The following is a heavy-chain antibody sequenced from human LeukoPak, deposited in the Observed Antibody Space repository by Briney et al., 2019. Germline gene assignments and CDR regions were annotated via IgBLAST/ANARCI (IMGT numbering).Heavy chain of an antibody. Sequence: SSETLSLTCTVSGGSISSYYWSWIRQPPGKGLEWIGYIYYSGSTNDNPSLKSRVTISVDTSKNQFSLKLSSVTAADTAVYYCARSSGGYSYGTGTFDYWGQGTLVTVSS. D-gene: IGHD5-18*01. J-gene: IGHJ4*02. CDR1: GGSISSYY. CDR2: IYYSGST. CDR3: ARSSGGYSYGTGTFDY. V-gene: IGHV4-59*01.